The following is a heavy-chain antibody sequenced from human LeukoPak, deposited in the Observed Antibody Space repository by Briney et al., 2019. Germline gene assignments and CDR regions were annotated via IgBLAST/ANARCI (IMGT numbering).Heavy chain of an antibody. V-gene: IGHV3-21*01. D-gene: IGHD4-11*01. J-gene: IGHJ4*02. CDR1: GFTFSSYS. CDR3: AREGSGMTTVTNHPGYDY. CDR2: ISSSYI. Sequence: GGSLRLSCAASGFTFSSYSMNWVRQAPGKGLEWVSSISSSYIYYADSVKGRFTISRDNAKNSLYLQMNSLRAEDTAVYYCAREGSGMTTVTNHPGYDYWGQGTLVTVSS.